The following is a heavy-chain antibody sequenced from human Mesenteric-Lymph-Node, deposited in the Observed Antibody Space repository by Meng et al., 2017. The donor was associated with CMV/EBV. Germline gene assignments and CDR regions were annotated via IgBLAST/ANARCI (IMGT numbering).Heavy chain of an antibody. J-gene: IGHJ3*02. V-gene: IGHV3-48*03. CDR1: GFTFGNYW. Sequence: GGSLRLSCAASGFTFGNYWMQWVRQAPGKGPEWVSYISSSGSTIYYADSVKGRFTISRDSAKNSLYLQMNSLRAEDTAVYYCARDRRRWAFDIWGQGTMVTVSS. CDR2: ISSSGSTI. CDR3: ARDRRRWAFDI. D-gene: IGHD4-23*01.